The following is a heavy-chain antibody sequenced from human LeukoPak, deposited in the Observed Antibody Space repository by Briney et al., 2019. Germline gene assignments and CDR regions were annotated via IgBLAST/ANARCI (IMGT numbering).Heavy chain of an antibody. CDR3: ARVGSIAAAGTPDY. V-gene: IGHV3-11*06. CDR1: GFTSSDYY. Sequence: KSGGSLRLSCAASGFTSSDYYMTWIRQAPGKGLEWLSYISGSGSYTNYADSVKGRFTTSRDNAKNSLYLQMNSLRAKDTAVYYCARVGSIAAAGTPDYWGQGTLVTVSS. J-gene: IGHJ4*02. CDR2: ISGSGSYT. D-gene: IGHD6-13*01.